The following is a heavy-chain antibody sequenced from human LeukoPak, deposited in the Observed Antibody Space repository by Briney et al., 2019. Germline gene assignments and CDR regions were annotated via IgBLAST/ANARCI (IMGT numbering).Heavy chain of an antibody. V-gene: IGHV3-23*01. D-gene: IGHD3-22*01. J-gene: IGHJ4*02. Sequence: PGGSLRLSCAASGFTFSSYAMSWVRQAPGKGLEWVSAISGSGGITYYADSVKGRFTISRDNSKNTLYLQMNSLRAEDTAVYSCAKAMWYDSSGYYYGNWGQGTLVTVSS. CDR2: ISGSGGIT. CDR1: GFTFSSYA. CDR3: AKAMWYDSSGYYYGN.